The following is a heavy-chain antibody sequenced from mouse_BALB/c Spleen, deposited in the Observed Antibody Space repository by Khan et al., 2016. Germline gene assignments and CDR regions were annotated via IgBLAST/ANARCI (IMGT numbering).Heavy chain of an antibody. D-gene: IGHD1-2*01. CDR2: FFPGDGST. CDR1: GYTFTSYD. V-gene: IGHV1-85*01. Sequence: QVRLQQSGAELVKPGASVKLSCKASGYTFTSYDINWVRQRPEQGLEWIGWFFPGDGSTKYNEKFKGKATLTTDKSSITAYMQKRRRRSEGSGVYICARRTAYYYAMVDWGKGTTVTVST. CDR3: ARRTAYYYAMVD. J-gene: IGHJ4*01.